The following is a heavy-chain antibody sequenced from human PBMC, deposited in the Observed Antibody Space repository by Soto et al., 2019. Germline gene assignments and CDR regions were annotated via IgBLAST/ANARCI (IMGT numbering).Heavy chain of an antibody. CDR3: ARDRLPMVVVVMGGFDP. CDR2: ISGSGNTI. Sequence: GGSLRLSCAASGFSFRDYYMSWIRQAPGKGLEWISYISGSGNTIYYADSVKGRFIISRDNAKNSLFLQMNSLRADDTAVYYCARDRLPMVVVVMGGFDPWGQGTLVP. J-gene: IGHJ5*02. CDR1: GFSFRDYY. V-gene: IGHV3-11*01. D-gene: IGHD3-22*01.